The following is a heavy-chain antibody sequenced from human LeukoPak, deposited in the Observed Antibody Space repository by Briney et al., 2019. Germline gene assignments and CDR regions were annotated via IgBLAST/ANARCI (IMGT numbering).Heavy chain of an antibody. J-gene: IGHJ1*01. CDR2: ISGSGGST. CDR1: GFTFSSYA. Sequence: GGSLRLSCAASGFTFSSYAMSWVRQAPGKGLEWVSAISGSGGSTYYADSVKGRFTISRDNSKNTLCLQMNSLRAEDTAVYYCAKDRREWLVREYFQHWGQGTLVTVSS. CDR3: AKDRREWLVREYFQH. V-gene: IGHV3-23*01. D-gene: IGHD6-19*01.